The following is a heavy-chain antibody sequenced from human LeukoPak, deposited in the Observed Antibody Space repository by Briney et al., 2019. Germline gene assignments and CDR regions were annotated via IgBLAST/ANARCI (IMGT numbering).Heavy chain of an antibody. Sequence: NRGESLKISCKGSGYSFTSYWISWVRQMPGKGLEWMGRIDPSDSYTNYSPSFQGHVTISADKSISTAYLQWSSLKASDTAMYYCARPNRGIIDYWGQGTLVTVSS. CDR1: GYSFTSYW. D-gene: IGHD7-27*01. V-gene: IGHV5-10-1*01. J-gene: IGHJ4*02. CDR2: IDPSDSYT. CDR3: ARPNRGIIDY.